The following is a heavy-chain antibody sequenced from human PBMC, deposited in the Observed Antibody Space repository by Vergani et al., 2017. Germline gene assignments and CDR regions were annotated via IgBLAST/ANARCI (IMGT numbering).Heavy chain of an antibody. J-gene: IGHJ4*02. CDR1: GYIFTGYY. V-gene: IGHV1-2*02. CDR2: INPNSGAT. CDR3: ARAIRPERGYSYGYHY. D-gene: IGHD5-18*01. Sequence: QVQLVQSGAEVKKPGASVKVFCKASGYIFTGYYMHWVRQAPGQGLEWMGWINPNSGATNYAQNFQGRVTMTRDTSIGTAYMDLTRLRSDDTAVFYCARAIRPERGYSYGYHYWGQGTLVTVSS.